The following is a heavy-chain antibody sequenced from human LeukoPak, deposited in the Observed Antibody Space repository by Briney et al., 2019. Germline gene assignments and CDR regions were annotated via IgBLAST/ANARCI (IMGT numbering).Heavy chain of an antibody. D-gene: IGHD6-13*01. J-gene: IGHJ3*02. CDR3: AKSDIAAAGTGALDI. V-gene: IGHV3-23*01. CDR2: VTGSGGST. Sequence: GGSLRLSCAASRFTFSSYAMSWVRQAPGKGLEWVSGVTGSGGSTDYADSVKGRFTISRDDSKNTLYLQMNSLRADDTAVYYCAKSDIAAAGTGALDIWGQGTMVTVSS. CDR1: RFTFSSYA.